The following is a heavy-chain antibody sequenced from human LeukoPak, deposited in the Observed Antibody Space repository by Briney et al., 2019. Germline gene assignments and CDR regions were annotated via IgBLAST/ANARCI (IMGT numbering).Heavy chain of an antibody. Sequence: ASETLSLTCVVSDSSISSPYYWGWVRQPPGKGLEWIGSMYHTGSTAYNPSLETRVTISLGTSKNQVSLNLKFMTAADTAIYHCVRMGYCSSTSCYFDNWGRGTLVTVSS. CDR1: DSSISSPYY. D-gene: IGHD2-2*01. J-gene: IGHJ4*02. V-gene: IGHV4-38-2*01. CDR3: VRMGYCSSTSCYFDN. CDR2: MYHTGST.